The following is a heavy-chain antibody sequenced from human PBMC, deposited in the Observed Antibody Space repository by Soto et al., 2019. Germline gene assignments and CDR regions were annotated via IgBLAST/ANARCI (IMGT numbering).Heavy chain of an antibody. Sequence: SCKASCYCVSNDYLHWVRHAHGQGMEWLGVISPFCGATAYAQSFKGRVTVTMDKSSTTFYLVLISLRSDDTAVDYCAKGREEKTVAKFGMDVWGQGVPVTVSS. CDR3: AKGREEKTVAKFGMDV. V-gene: IGHV1-46*01. CDR1: CYCVSNDY. CDR2: ISPFCGAT. J-gene: IGHJ6*02. D-gene: IGHD4-4*01.